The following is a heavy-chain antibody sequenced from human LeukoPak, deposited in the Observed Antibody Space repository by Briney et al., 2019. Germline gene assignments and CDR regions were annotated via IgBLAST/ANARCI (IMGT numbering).Heavy chain of an antibody. V-gene: IGHV3-7*01. CDR3: ARARSSGWEPFDY. CDR2: IKQDGSEK. J-gene: IGHJ4*02. D-gene: IGHD6-19*01. Sequence: GGSLRLSCAASGFTFSSDWISWGRQAPGKRLEWVADIKQDGSEKYYVDSVKGRFTISRDNAKNSLYLQMNSLRAEDTAVYYCARARSSGWEPFDYWGQGTLVTVSS. CDR1: GFTFSSDW.